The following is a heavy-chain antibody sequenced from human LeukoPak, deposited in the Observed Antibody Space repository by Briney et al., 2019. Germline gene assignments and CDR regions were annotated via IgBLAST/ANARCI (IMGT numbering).Heavy chain of an antibody. CDR3: VRDRGTYRPIDY. CDR1: GFTFSGYA. V-gene: IGHV3-23*01. CDR2: VSGSATST. Sequence: GGSLRLSCVASGFTFSGYAMSWVRQAPGKGLEWVATVSGSATSTYYTDSLEGRFTISRDNSKNTLYLQMSSLRADDTAIYYCVRDRGTYRPIDYWGQGTLVTVSS. J-gene: IGHJ4*02. D-gene: IGHD1-26*01.